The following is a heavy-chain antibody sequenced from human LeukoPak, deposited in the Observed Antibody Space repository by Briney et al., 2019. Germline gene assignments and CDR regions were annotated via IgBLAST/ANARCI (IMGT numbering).Heavy chain of an antibody. Sequence: GASVKVSCKASGYTFTSYDINWVRQATGQGLEWMGWINPNSGGTNYAQKFQGRVTMTRDTSISTAYMELSRLRSDDTAVYYCARDSFGPLWFGELIYYYYGMDVWGQGTTVTVSS. CDR1: GYTFTSYD. CDR3: ARDSFGPLWFGELIYYYYGMDV. CDR2: INPNSGGT. J-gene: IGHJ6*02. D-gene: IGHD3-10*01. V-gene: IGHV1-2*02.